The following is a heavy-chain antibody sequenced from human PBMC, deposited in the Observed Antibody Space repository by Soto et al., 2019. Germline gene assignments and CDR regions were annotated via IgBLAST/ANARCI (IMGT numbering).Heavy chain of an antibody. CDR3: ASRGYYDSSTYYYYGMDV. D-gene: IGHD3-22*01. V-gene: IGHV1-69*06. CDR2: IIPIFGTA. CDR1: GGTFSSYA. Sequence: QVQLVQSGAEVKKPGSSVKVSCKASGGTFSSYAISWVRQAPGQGLEWMGGIIPIFGTANYAQKLQGRVTITADKSTSTAYMELSSLRSEDTAVYYCASRGYYDSSTYYYYGMDVWGQGTTVTVSS. J-gene: IGHJ6*02.